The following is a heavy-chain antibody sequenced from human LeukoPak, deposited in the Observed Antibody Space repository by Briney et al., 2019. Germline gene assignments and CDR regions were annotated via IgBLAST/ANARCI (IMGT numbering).Heavy chain of an antibody. J-gene: IGHJ4*02. Sequence: GGSLRLSCAASGFTVSSNYMSWVRQAPGKGLEWVSVIYTGGNTYYADSVKGRFTISRDNSKNTLYLQMNSLRAEDTAVYYCARDRGGTSIDYWGQGTLVTVSS. CDR2: IYTGGNT. CDR3: ARDRGGTSIDY. V-gene: IGHV3-66*01. D-gene: IGHD2-15*01. CDR1: GFTVSSNY.